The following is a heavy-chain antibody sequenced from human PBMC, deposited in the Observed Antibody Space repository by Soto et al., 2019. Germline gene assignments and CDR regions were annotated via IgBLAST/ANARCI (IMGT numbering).Heavy chain of an antibody. Sequence: GASVKVSCKAPRDTFTSYYINWVRQAPGQGLEWMGVINPHGGSTAYAQKFKGRVTLTRDTSASTVYMEVSSLTSEDTAMYYCARSSGGNFGIIIEGTNGFAPWGQGTLVTV. CDR1: RDTFTSYY. J-gene: IGHJ5*02. D-gene: IGHD1-26*01. CDR2: INPHGGST. CDR3: ARSSGGNFGIIIEGTNGFAP. V-gene: IGHV1-46*01.